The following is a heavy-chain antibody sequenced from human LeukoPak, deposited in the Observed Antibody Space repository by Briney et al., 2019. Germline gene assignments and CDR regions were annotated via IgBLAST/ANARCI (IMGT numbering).Heavy chain of an antibody. J-gene: IGHJ4*02. D-gene: IGHD3-3*01. V-gene: IGHV4-59*08. CDR2: IYYSGST. Sequence: SETLSLTCTVSGGSISSYYWSWIRQPPGKGLKWIGYIYYSGSTNYNPSLKSRVTISVDTSKNQFSLKLSSVTAADTAVYYCARHNYDFWSGYYPYYFDYWGQGTLVTVSS. CDR1: GGSISSYY. CDR3: ARHNYDFWSGYYPYYFDY.